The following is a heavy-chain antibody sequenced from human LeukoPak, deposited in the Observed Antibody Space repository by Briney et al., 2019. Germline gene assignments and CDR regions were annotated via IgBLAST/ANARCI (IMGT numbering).Heavy chain of an antibody. D-gene: IGHD3-22*01. CDR3: AREGVDSSGPKVPYYYYYYGVDV. CDR2: ISYDGSNK. V-gene: IGHV3-30-3*01. CDR1: GFTFSSYA. Sequence: PGGSLRLSCAASGFTFSSYAMHWVRQAPGKGLEWVAVISYDGSNKYYADSVKGRFTISRDNSKNTLYLQMNSLRAEDTAVYYCAREGVDSSGPKVPYYYYYYGVDVWGQGTTVTVSS. J-gene: IGHJ6*02.